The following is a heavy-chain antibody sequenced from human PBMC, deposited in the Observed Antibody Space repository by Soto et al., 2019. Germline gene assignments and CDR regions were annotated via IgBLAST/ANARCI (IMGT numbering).Heavy chain of an antibody. Sequence: GGSLRRSCAASGFTFSSYAMSWVRQAPGKGLEWVSAISGSGGSTYYADSVKGRFTISRDNSKNTLYLQMNSLRAEDTAVYYCAKGGVWRYYYYGMDVWGQGTTVTVSS. J-gene: IGHJ6*02. D-gene: IGHD3-16*01. V-gene: IGHV3-23*01. CDR2: ISGSGGST. CDR3: AKGGVWRYYYYGMDV. CDR1: GFTFSSYA.